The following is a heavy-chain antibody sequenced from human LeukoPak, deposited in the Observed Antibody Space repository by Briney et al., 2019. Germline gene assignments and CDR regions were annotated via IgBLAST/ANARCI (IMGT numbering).Heavy chain of an antibody. CDR2: LSGSAGST. Sequence: PGGSLRLSCAASGFTFSSYAMSWVRQAPGKGLEWVSALSGSAGSTYYADSVTGRFTISRDNSKNTLYLQMNSLRAEDTAVYYCAKHPGDFTGIVNYYYMDVWGKGTTVTVSS. J-gene: IGHJ6*03. V-gene: IGHV3-23*01. CDR3: AKHPGDFTGIVNYYYMDV. D-gene: IGHD1-26*01. CDR1: GFTFSSYA.